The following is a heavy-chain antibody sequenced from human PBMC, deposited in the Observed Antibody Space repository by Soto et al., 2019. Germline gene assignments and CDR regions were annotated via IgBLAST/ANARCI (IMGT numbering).Heavy chain of an antibody. CDR2: ISYDGSNK. D-gene: IGHD6-13*01. J-gene: IGHJ4*02. CDR3: AKSERSSSASFPGY. CDR1: GFTFSSYG. Sequence: GGSLRLSCAASGFTFSSYGMHWVRQAPGKGLEWVAVISYDGSNKYYADSVKGRFTISRDNSKNTLYLQMNSLRAEDTAVYYCAKSERSSSASFPGYWGQGTLVTVSS. V-gene: IGHV3-30*18.